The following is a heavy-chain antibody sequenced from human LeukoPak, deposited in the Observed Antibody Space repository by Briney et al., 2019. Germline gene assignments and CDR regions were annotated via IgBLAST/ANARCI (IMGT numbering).Heavy chain of an antibody. CDR2: INHNGGT. V-gene: IGHV4-34*01. J-gene: IGHJ5*02. D-gene: IGHD3-10*01. CDR3: ARRVLLWFGEQSNWFDP. Sequence: SETLSLTCAVYGGSFSGYYWSWIRQPPGKGLEWIGEINHNGGTNYNPSLKSRVTISVDTSKNQFSLKLSSVTAADTAVYYCARRVLLWFGEQSNWFDPWGQGTLVTVSS. CDR1: GGSFSGYY.